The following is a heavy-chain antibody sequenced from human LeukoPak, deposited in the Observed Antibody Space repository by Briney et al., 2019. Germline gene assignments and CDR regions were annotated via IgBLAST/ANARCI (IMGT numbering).Heavy chain of an antibody. CDR2: INHSGST. D-gene: IGHD4-17*01. CDR1: GGSFSGYY. J-gene: IGHJ5*02. CDR3: ARHGYGDYVGNWLDP. V-gene: IGHV4-34*01. Sequence: PSETLSLTCVVYGGSFSGYYWSWIRQPPGKGLEWIGEINHSGSTNYNPSLKSRVTMSVAMSKNQFSLKLNSVTAADTAVYYCARHGYGDYVGNWLDPWGQGTLVTVSS.